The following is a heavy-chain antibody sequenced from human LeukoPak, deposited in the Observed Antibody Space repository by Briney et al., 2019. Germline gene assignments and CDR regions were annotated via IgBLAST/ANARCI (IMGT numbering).Heavy chain of an antibody. CDR2: IWYDGSNK. CDR3: ARGDYYGSGSYYPIDY. D-gene: IGHD3-10*01. V-gene: IGHV3-33*01. J-gene: IGHJ4*02. CDR1: GFTFSSYG. Sequence: GGSLRLSCAASGFTFSSYGMHWDRQAPGKGLEWVAVIWYDGSNKYYADSVKGRFTISRDNSKNTLYLQMNSLRAEDTAVYYCARGDYYGSGSYYPIDYWGQGTLVTVSS.